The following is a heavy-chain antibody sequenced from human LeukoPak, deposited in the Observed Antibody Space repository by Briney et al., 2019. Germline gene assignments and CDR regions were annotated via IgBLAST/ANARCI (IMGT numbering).Heavy chain of an antibody. CDR2: ISSSGSTI. J-gene: IGHJ3*02. CDR1: GFTFSSYE. D-gene: IGHD4-17*01. CDR3: ARDRSSTVTTRGAFDI. V-gene: IGHV3-48*03. Sequence: PGGSLRLSCAASGFTFSSYEMNWVRQAPGKGLEWVSYISSSGSTIYYADSVKGRFTIPRDNAKNSLYLQMNSLRAEDTAVYYCARDRSSTVTTRGAFDIWGQGTMVTVSS.